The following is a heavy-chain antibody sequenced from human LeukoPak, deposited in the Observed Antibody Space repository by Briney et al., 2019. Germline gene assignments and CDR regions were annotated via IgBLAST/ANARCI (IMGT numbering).Heavy chain of an antibody. J-gene: IGHJ4*02. CDR1: GLTFSSYW. D-gene: IGHD5-18*01. CDR3: ARHLSGVTGYTYGRGIDY. CDR2: IKKDGSEK. Sequence: GGSLRLSCAASGLTFSSYWMSWVRQAPGKGLEWVANIKKDGSEKYYVDSVKGRFTISRDNAKTSLYLQMISLRAEDTAVYYCARHLSGVTGYTYGRGIDYWGQGTLVTVSS. V-gene: IGHV3-7*01.